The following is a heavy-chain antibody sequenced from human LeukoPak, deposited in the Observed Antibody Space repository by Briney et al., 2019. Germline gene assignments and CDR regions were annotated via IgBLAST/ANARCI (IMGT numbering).Heavy chain of an antibody. Sequence: GGSLRLSCAASGFTFSSYSMNWVRQAPGKGLEWVSYISSSSSTIYYADSVKGRLTISRDNAKNSLYLQMNSLRAEDTAVYYCARDLIVGDGDYFDYWGQGTLVTVSS. CDR1: GFTFSSYS. J-gene: IGHJ4*02. V-gene: IGHV3-48*04. CDR3: ARDLIVGDGDYFDY. D-gene: IGHD3-22*01. CDR2: ISSSSSTI.